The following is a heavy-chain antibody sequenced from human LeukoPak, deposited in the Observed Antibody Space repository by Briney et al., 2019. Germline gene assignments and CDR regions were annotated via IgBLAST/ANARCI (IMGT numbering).Heavy chain of an antibody. V-gene: IGHV3-15*01. Sequence: GGSLRLSCAASGFTFSNAWMIWVRQAPGKGLEWVGLIKSKTDGGTTDYAAPVKGRFTISRDDSKNTLYLQMNSLKTEDTAVYYCTTDTSIIEVELLLSPFDYWGQGTLVTVSS. D-gene: IGHD3-10*01. CDR1: GFTFSNAW. CDR3: TTDTSIIEVELLLSPFDY. J-gene: IGHJ4*02. CDR2: IKSKTDGGTT.